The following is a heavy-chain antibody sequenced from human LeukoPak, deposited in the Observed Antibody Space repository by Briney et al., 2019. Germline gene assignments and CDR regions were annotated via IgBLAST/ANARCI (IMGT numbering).Heavy chain of an antibody. CDR2: IIPILGIA. CDR3: ARYYYDSSGYYHTWFDP. D-gene: IGHD3-22*01. Sequence: SVKVSCKASGGTFSSYTISWVRQAPGQGLEWMGRIIPILGIANYAQKFQGRVTITADKSTSTAYMELSSLRSEDTAVYYCARYYYDSSGYYHTWFDPWGQGTLVTVSS. V-gene: IGHV1-69*02. CDR1: GGTFSSYT. J-gene: IGHJ5*02.